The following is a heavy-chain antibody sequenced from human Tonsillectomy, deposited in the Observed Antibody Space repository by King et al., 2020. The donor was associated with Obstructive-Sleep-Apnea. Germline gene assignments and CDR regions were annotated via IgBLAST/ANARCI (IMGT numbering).Heavy chain of an antibody. D-gene: IGHD2-15*01. V-gene: IGHV3-21*01. CDR2: ISSSSSYI. CDR3: GRSDIVVVVAKSDY. J-gene: IGHJ4*02. CDR1: GFTFSSYS. Sequence: VQLVESGGGLVKPGGSLRLSCAASGFTFSSYSMNWVRQAPGKGLEWVSSISSSSSYIYYADSVKGRFTISRDNAKNSLYLQMNSLRAEDTAVYYCGRSDIVVVVAKSDYWGQGTLVTVSS.